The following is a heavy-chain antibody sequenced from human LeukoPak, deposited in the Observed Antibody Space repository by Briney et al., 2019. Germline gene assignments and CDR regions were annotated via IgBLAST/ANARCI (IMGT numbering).Heavy chain of an antibody. CDR1: GFTFGDYA. D-gene: IGHD3-3*01. CDR3: TRGSYDFWSGYYPLYYFDY. J-gene: IGHJ4*02. Sequence: GGSLRLSCTASGFTFGDYAMSWVRQAPGKGLEWVGFIRSKAYGGTTEYAASVKGRFTISRDDSKSIAYLQMNSLKTEDTAVYYCTRGSYDFWSGYYPLYYFDYWGQGTLVTVSS. V-gene: IGHV3-49*04. CDR2: IRSKAYGGTT.